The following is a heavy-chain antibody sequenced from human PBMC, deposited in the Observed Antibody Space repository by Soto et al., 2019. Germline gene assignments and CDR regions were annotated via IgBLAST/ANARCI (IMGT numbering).Heavy chain of an antibody. D-gene: IGHD6-6*01. V-gene: IGHV3-30*18. J-gene: IGHJ4*02. CDR3: AKGDKEEYDY. Sequence: GGSLRLSCAASGFTFSSYGMHWVRQAPGKGLEWVAVISYDGSNKYYADSVKGRFTISRDNSKNTLYLQMNSLRAEDTAVYYFAKGDKEEYDYWGQGTLVTVSS. CDR2: ISYDGSNK. CDR1: GFTFSSYG.